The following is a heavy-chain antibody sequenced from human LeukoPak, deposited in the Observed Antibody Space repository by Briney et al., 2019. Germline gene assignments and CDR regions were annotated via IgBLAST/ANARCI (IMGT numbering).Heavy chain of an antibody. CDR1: GGTFSSYA. CDR3: ASSTPYCSSTSCYVGRAFDI. D-gene: IGHD2-2*01. CDR2: IIPIFGIA. V-gene: IGHV1-69*04. Sequence: SVKVSCKASGGTFSSYAISWVRQAPGQGLEWMGTIIPIFGIANYAQKFQGRVTITADKSTSTAYMELSSLRSEDTAVYYCASSTPYCSSTSCYVGRAFDIWGHGTMVTVSS. J-gene: IGHJ3*02.